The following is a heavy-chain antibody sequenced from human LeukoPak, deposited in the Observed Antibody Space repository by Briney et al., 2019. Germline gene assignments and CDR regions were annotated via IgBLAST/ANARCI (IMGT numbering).Heavy chain of an antibody. V-gene: IGHV3-7*01. CDR1: GFTFNSYW. Sequence: GGSLRLSCAASGFTFNSYWMTWVRQAPGKGLEWVASINQDESQKYYVESLKGRFTISRDNAKNSHYLQMNSLRAEDTAVYYCARKGWYSDLWGRGTLVSVSS. J-gene: IGHJ2*01. CDR3: ARKGWYSDL. CDR2: INQDESQK.